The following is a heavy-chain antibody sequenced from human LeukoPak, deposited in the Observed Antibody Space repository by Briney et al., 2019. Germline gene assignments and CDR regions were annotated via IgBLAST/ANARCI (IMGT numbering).Heavy chain of an antibody. CDR2: ITGSGDNT. D-gene: IGHD6-19*01. CDR1: GFTFSNYA. J-gene: IGHJ4*02. V-gene: IGHV3-23*01. Sequence: GGSLRLSCAASGFTFSNYAMSWVRQAPGKGLEWVSAITGSGDNTFYADSVKGRFTISRDNSKNTLYLQMNSLGAEDTAVYYCAKDGGQWLGAKFDYWGQGTLVTVSS. CDR3: AKDGGQWLGAKFDY.